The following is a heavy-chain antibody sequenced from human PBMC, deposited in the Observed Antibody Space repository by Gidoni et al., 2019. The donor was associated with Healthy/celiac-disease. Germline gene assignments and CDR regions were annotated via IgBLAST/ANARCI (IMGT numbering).Heavy chain of an antibody. J-gene: IGHJ6*02. D-gene: IGHD6-6*01. CDR1: GGPFSGYF. Sequence: QVKLQQWGAGLLTLSETLSLTCAVHGGPFSGYFWTWIRQPPAKGLEWIGVITHSGSTNYNPSLNSRATISVYTSKNQFSLERSSVTAADTAVYYCARGGSSSRYPPYYYYYGMDVWGQGTTVTVSS. CDR2: ITHSGST. CDR3: ARGGSSSRYPPYYYYYGMDV. V-gene: IGHV4-34*01.